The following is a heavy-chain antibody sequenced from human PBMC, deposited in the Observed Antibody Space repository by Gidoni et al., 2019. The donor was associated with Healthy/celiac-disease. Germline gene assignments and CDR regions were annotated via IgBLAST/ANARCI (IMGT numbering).Heavy chain of an antibody. CDR2: INPNSGGT. J-gene: IGHJ5*02. D-gene: IGHD6-13*01. Sequence: QVQLVQSGAEVKKPGASVKVSCKASGYTFTGYYMHWVRQAPGQGLEWMGRINPNSGGTNYAQKFQGRVTMTRDTSISTAYMELSRLRSDDTAVYYCARGRIAAAGTCWFDPWGQGTLVTVSS. CDR3: ARGRIAAAGTCWFDP. CDR1: GYTFTGYY. V-gene: IGHV1-2*06.